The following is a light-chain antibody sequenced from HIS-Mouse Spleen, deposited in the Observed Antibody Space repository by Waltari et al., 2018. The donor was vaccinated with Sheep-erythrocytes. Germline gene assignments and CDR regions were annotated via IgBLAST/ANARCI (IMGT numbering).Light chain of an antibody. CDR1: QSVSSY. CDR2: DAS. J-gene: IGKJ5*01. V-gene: IGKV3-11*01. Sequence: EIVSTHSPATLSLSPGERATLSCRASQSVSSYLAWYQQKPGQAPRLLIYDASNRATGIPARFSGSGSGTDFTLTISSLEPEDFAVYYCQQRSNWPPITFGQGTRLEIK. CDR3: QQRSNWPPIT.